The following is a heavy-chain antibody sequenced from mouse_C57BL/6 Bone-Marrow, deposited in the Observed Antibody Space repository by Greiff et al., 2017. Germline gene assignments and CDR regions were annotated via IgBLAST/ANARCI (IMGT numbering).Heavy chain of an antibody. Sequence: VQLKESGAELVRPGASVKLSCTASGFNIKDDYMHWVKQRPEQGLEGIGWIDPENGDTEYASKFQGKATITGDTSSNTAYLKLSCLTSEDTAVYYCTIYCCGSCFAYWGRGTVVTVSA. J-gene: IGHJ3*01. CDR2: IDPENGDT. CDR1: GFNIKDDY. V-gene: IGHV14-4*01. D-gene: IGHD1-1*01. CDR3: TIYCCGSCFAY.